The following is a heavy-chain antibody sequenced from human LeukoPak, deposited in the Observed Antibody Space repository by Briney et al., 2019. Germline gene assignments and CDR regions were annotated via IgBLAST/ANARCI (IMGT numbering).Heavy chain of an antibody. D-gene: IGHD6-19*01. J-gene: IGHJ4*02. CDR2: IYHSGST. CDR3: ARDGRGWPRPSYSSGSSLDY. Sequence: SETLSLTCAVSGGSISSSNWWSWVRQPPGKGLEWIGEIYHSGSTNHNPSLKSRVTISVDKSKNQFSLKLSSVTAADTAVYYCARDGRGWPRPSYSSGSSLDYWGQGTLVTVSS. CDR1: GGSISSSNW. V-gene: IGHV4-4*02.